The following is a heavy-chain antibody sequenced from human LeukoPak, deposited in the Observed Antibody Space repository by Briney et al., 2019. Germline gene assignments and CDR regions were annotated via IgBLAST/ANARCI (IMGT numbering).Heavy chain of an antibody. CDR1: GYTFTTYD. D-gene: IGHD7-27*01. V-gene: IGHV1-8*01. J-gene: IGHJ4*02. CDR2: MSPNSGNT. CDR3: ARNAPKTGDFFY. Sequence: ASVKVSCKASGYTFTTYDINWVRQATGQGLEWMGWMSPNSGNTGYAQKFRGRVTLTRDTSISTAYMELSSLTSEDTAVYYCARNAPKTGDFFYWGQGTLVSVSS.